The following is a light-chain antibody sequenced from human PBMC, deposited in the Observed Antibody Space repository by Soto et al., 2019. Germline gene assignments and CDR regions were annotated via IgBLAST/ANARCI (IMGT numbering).Light chain of an antibody. J-gene: IGLJ2*01. CDR1: SSNIGTNT. CDR3: ATWDGSLPAEV. V-gene: IGLV1-44*01. CDR2: SND. Sequence: QSVLTQPPSASGTPGQRVPISCSGSSSNIGTNTVNWYQQLPGTAPKLLIYSNDQRPSGVPDRFSGSKSGTSASLAISGLQSEDEADYYCATWDGSLPAEVFGGGTKLTVL.